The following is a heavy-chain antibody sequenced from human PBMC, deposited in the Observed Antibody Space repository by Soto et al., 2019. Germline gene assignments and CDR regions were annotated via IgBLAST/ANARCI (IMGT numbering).Heavy chain of an antibody. CDR2: ISRDTKNI. D-gene: IGHD3-22*01. CDR1: GFSVTSDN. Sequence: GGSLRLSCAASGFSVTSDNMIWVRQAPGEGLEWISYISRDTKNIYYTDSVKGRFTISRDNARNSLYLQMNSLRADDTALYYCTTDSYSTMIVVRFDYWGHGSLVTVSS. V-gene: IGHV3-48*01. CDR3: TTDSYSTMIVVRFDY. J-gene: IGHJ4*01.